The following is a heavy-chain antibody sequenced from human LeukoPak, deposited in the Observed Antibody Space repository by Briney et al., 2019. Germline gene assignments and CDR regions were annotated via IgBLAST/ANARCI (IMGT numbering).Heavy chain of an antibody. D-gene: IGHD3-3*01. CDR1: GFPFSDYS. CDR2: ISRSGSYI. V-gene: IGHV3-21*01. Sequence: SGGSLRLSCAASGFPFSDYSLNWVRQAPGKGLEWVSSISRSGSYIYYADSVKGRFTISRDDAKKSLYLQMNGLRAEGTAVYYCARDRDFGVGNWFDPWGQGTLVTVSS. J-gene: IGHJ5*02. CDR3: ARDRDFGVGNWFDP.